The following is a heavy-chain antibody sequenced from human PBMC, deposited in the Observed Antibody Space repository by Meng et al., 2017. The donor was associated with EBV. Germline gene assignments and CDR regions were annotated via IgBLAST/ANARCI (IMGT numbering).Heavy chain of an antibody. CDR3: ARGPYYYDSSGYYYGEFDP. D-gene: IGHD3-22*01. CDR2: MNPSSGNT. CDR1: GYTFTSYD. Sequence: QAQRCQSGADVKKRGASVKVPCKASGYTFTSYDSIWVRQATGQGLEGMGWMNPSSGNTGYAQKFQGRVTMTRNTSISTAYMELSSLRSEDTAVYYCARGPYYYDSSGYYYGEFDPWGQRTLVTVSS. J-gene: IGHJ5*02. V-gene: IGHV1-8*01.